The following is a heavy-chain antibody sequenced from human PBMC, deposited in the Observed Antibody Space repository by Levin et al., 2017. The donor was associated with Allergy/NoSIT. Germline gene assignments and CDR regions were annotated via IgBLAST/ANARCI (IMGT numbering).Heavy chain of an antibody. CDR2: INAGNGNT. V-gene: IGHV1-3*01. CDR3: AREMGDYGDYPPPVDY. D-gene: IGHD4-17*01. CDR1: GYTFTSYA. Sequence: GESLKISCKASGYTFTSYAMHWVRQAPGQRLEWMGWINAGNGNTKYSQKFQGRVTITRDTSASTAYMELSSLRSEDTAVYYCAREMGDYGDYPPPVDYWGQGTLVTVSS. J-gene: IGHJ4*02.